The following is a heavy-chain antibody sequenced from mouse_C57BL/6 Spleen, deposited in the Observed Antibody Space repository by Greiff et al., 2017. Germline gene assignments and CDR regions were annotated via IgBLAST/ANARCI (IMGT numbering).Heavy chain of an antibody. V-gene: IGHV1-69*01. Sequence: QVQLQQPGAELVMPGASVKLSCKASGYTFTSYWMHWVKQRPGQGLEWIGEIDPSDSYTNYNKKFKGKSTLTVDKSSSTAYMQLSSLTSEASAVYYCARIDYYGSSFYFDYWGQGTTLTVSS. CDR3: ARIDYYGSSFYFDY. CDR1: GYTFTSYW. J-gene: IGHJ2*01. CDR2: IDPSDSYT. D-gene: IGHD1-1*01.